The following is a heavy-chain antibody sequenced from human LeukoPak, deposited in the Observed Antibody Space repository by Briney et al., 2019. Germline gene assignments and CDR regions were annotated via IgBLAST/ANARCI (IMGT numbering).Heavy chain of an antibody. J-gene: IGHJ4*02. CDR2: ISDDGNKR. CDR3: AKDFNRGLPDY. CDR1: GFTFSSYA. V-gene: IGHV3-30*18. Sequence: GGSLRLSCAASGFTFSSYAMSWVRQAPDKGLEWVAVISDDGNKRYYADSVKGRFTISRENSKNVLYLQMSSLRAEDTAVYYCAKDFNRGLPDYWGQGTLVIVSS. D-gene: IGHD2-21*01.